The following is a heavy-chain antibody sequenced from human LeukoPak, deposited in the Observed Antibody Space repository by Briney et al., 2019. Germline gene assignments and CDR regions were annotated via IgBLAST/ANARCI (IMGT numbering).Heavy chain of an antibody. Sequence: WGSLRLSCSASGITFSSHAMHWVRQAPGKGLEYVSAISDNGGMTFYADSVKGRFTISRDNSKNTLYLHMSSLRGEDTAVYYCYVSGWTEDIDNWGQGTLVTVSS. V-gene: IGHV3-64D*06. CDR1: GITFSSHA. CDR3: YVSGWTEDIDN. J-gene: IGHJ4*02. D-gene: IGHD6-19*01. CDR2: ISDNGGMT.